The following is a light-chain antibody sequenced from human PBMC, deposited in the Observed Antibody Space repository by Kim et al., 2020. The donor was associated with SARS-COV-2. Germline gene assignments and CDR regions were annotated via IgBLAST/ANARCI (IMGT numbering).Light chain of an antibody. CDR1: QSITSW. V-gene: IGKV1-5*03. CDR3: QQYKSYPLT. Sequence: ASVGDRVTITCRSSQSITSWLAWYQQKPGKAPKLLIYNMFSLESGVPSRFSGTGSGTEFNLTISSLQPDDFATYYCQQYKSYPLTFGGGTKVDIK. CDR2: NMF. J-gene: IGKJ4*01.